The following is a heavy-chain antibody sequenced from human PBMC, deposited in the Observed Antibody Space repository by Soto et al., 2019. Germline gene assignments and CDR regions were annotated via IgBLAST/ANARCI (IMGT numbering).Heavy chain of an antibody. CDR3: AERGYSYDH. J-gene: IGHJ4*02. CDR1: GGSSSNYY. Sequence: SETLPLTGTVSGGSSSNYYWSWIRQPPGKGLEWIGYIYYSGSTNYNPSLKSRFTIAVDTSRKQFSLKLSSVTAADTAVYYCAERGYSYDHWGQGTLVTVS. D-gene: IGHD5-18*01. CDR2: IYYSGST. V-gene: IGHV4-59*01.